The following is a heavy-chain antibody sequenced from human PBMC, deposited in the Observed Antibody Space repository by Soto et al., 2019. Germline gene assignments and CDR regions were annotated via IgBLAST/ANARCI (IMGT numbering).Heavy chain of an antibody. V-gene: IGHV1-69*01. J-gene: IGHJ6*02. CDR2: IITIFGTA. Sequence: QVQLVQSGAEVKKPGSSVKVSCKAPGGTFSSYAISWVRQAPGQGLEWMGGIITIFGTANYAQKFQGRVTITADESTSTGYMELSSLRSEDTAVYCCARSQGGSSSLDIYYYYYYGMDVWGLGTTVTVSS. D-gene: IGHD2-15*01. CDR3: ARSQGGSSSLDIYYYYYYGMDV. CDR1: GGTFSSYA.